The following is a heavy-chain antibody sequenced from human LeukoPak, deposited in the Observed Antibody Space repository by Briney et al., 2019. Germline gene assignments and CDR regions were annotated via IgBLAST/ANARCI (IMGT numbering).Heavy chain of an antibody. J-gene: IGHJ4*02. Sequence: GASVKVSCKASGYTFTSYGISWVRQAPGQGLEWMGWISAYNGNTNYAQKLQGRVTLTTDTSTSTAYIELSSLRSDDTAVYYCARDPARRYDSSDLPGYWGQGTLVTVSS. V-gene: IGHV1-18*01. CDR3: ARDPARRYDSSDLPGY. D-gene: IGHD3-22*01. CDR1: GYTFTSYG. CDR2: ISAYNGNT.